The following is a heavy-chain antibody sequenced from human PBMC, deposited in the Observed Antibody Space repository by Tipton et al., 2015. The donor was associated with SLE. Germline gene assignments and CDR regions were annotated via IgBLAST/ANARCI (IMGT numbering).Heavy chain of an antibody. CDR3: ARHRGYFTVSDYIDY. CDR1: GGSFSGYN. D-gene: IGHD2-8*01. V-gene: IGHV4-34*01. J-gene: IGHJ4*02. CDR2: INHSGST. Sequence: LRLSCAVYGGSFSGYNWNWIRQPPGKGLEWIGEINHSGSTHYNPSLKSRVTISADTSKNQFSLKLTSVTAADTAVFYCARHRGYFTVSDYIDYWGQGTLVTVSS.